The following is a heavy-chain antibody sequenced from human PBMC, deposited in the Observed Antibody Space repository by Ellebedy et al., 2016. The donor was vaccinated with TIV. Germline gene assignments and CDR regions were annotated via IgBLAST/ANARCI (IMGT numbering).Heavy chain of an antibody. Sequence: PGGSLRLSCAASGFTFSSYGMHWVRQAPGKGLEWVAVISYDGSNKYYADSVKGRFTISRDNSKNTLYLQMNSLRAEDTAVYYCAKVPVGSGDDYWGQGTLVTVSS. J-gene: IGHJ4*02. V-gene: IGHV3-30*18. CDR1: GFTFSSYG. CDR3: AKVPVGSGDDY. D-gene: IGHD6-19*01. CDR2: ISYDGSNK.